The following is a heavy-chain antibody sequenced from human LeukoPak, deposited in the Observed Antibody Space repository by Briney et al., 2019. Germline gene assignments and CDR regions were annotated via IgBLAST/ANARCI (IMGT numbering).Heavy chain of an antibody. CDR3: AKQRYGGEDY. V-gene: IGHV3-7*01. CDR2: IKQDGSEK. CDR1: GFTFSTYT. D-gene: IGHD3-16*01. Sequence: GGSLRLSCAASGFTFSTYTMSWVRQAPGKGLEWVANIKQDGSEKYYVDSLKGRFTISRDNAKNSLYLQMNSLRAEDTAVYYCAKQRYGGEDYWGQGTLVTVSS. J-gene: IGHJ4*02.